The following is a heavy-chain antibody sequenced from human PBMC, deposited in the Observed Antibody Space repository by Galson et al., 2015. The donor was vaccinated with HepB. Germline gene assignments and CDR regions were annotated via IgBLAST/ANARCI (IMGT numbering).Heavy chain of an antibody. D-gene: IGHD3-22*01. CDR1: GFTFSSYA. Sequence: SLRLSCAASGFTFSSYAMHWVRQAPGKGLEWVAVISYDGSNKYYADSVKGRFTISRDNSKNTLYLQMNSLRAEDTAVYYCAREGDSSGYYPFAFDIWGQGTLVTVSSGSASAPTLFPLLGYYDSSGYYYHRSNWYFDLWGRGTLVTVSS. CDR3: AREGDSSGYYPFAFDIWGQGTLVTVSSGSASAPTLFPLLGYYDSSGYYYHRSNWYFDL. J-gene: IGHJ2*01. CDR2: ISYDGSNK. V-gene: IGHV3-30*04.